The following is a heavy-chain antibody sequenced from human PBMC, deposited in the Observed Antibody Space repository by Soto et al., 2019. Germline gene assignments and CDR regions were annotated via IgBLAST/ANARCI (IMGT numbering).Heavy chain of an antibody. Sequence: PGGSLRLSCAASGLPVSSNYMNWVRQAPGKGLEWVSVLYSGGSTHYAGSVKGRFIISRDNSKNTLYLQMNSLRAEDTAVYYCARDRPGDEGDAFDIWGHGTMVTVSS. CDR2: LYSGGST. CDR3: ARDRPGDEGDAFDI. V-gene: IGHV3-53*01. J-gene: IGHJ3*02. D-gene: IGHD3-10*01. CDR1: GLPVSSNY.